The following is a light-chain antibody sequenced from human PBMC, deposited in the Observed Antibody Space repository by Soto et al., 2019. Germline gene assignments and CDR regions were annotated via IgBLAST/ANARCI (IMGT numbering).Light chain of an antibody. J-gene: IGLJ3*02. CDR3: SSYTSRTTWV. V-gene: IGLV2-14*03. CDR2: DVT. Sequence: QSALTQPASVSGSPGQSITISCTGTSSDVGSYNYVSWYQQHPGKAPKLMIYDVTDRPSGVSNRFSGSKSGNTGSLTISGLQAEEEADYYCSSYTSRTTWVFGGGTKLTVL. CDR1: SSDVGSYNY.